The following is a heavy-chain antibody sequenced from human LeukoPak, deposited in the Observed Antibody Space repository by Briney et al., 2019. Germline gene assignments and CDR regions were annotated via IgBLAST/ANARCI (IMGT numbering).Heavy chain of an antibody. V-gene: IGHV1-69*13. Sequence: GASVKVSCKASGYTFTSYAISWVRQAPGQGLEWMGGIIPIFGTANYAQKFQGRVTITAVESMSTAYMELSSLRSEDTAVYYCARGWLAETTVVTPYNYWGQGTLVTVSS. CDR1: GYTFTSYA. CDR2: IIPIFGTA. D-gene: IGHD4-23*01. J-gene: IGHJ4*02. CDR3: ARGWLAETTVVTPYNY.